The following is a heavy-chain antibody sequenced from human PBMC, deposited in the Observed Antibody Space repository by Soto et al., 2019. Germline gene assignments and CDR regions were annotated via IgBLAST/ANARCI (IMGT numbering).Heavy chain of an antibody. Sequence: SETLSLTCTVSGGSISSYYWSWIRQPPGKGLEWIGYIYYSGSTNYNPSLKSRVTISVDTSKNQFSLKLSSVTAADTAVYYCARDRHVGDPTFDIWGQGTMVTVSS. CDR1: GGSISSYY. CDR2: IYYSGST. D-gene: IGHD1-26*01. J-gene: IGHJ3*02. CDR3: ARDRHVGDPTFDI. V-gene: IGHV4-59*01.